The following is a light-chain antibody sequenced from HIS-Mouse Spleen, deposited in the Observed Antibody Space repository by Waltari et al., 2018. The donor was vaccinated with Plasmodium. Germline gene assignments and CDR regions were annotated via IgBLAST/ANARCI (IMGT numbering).Light chain of an antibody. CDR1: VLATKY. V-gene: IGLV3-27*01. CDR3: YSAADNNLV. CDR2: KDS. Sequence: SYELTQPSSVSVSPGQTARITRSGDVLATKYARWFQQKPGQAPVLVIYKDSERPSGLPERFSGSSSGTTVTLTISGAQVEDEADYYCYSAADNNLVFGGGTKLTVL. J-gene: IGLJ3*02.